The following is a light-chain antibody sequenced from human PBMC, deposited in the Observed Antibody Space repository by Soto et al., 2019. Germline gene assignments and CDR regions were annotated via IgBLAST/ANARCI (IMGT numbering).Light chain of an antibody. CDR1: QSVSGSH. V-gene: IGKV3-20*01. CDR2: GAS. Sequence: EIVLTQSPGTLSLSPGERATLSCRVSQSVSGSHLAWYHQKPGQSPRLLIYGASSRATGIPDRFSGSGSGTDFTLIISRLEPEDFAVYYCHQYASLPLTFGQGTRLEIK. J-gene: IGKJ5*01. CDR3: HQYASLPLT.